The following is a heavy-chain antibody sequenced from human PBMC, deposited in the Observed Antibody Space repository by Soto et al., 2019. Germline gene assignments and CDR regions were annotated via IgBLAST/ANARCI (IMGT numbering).Heavy chain of an antibody. Sequence: QLQLQESGPGLVKPSETLSLTCTVSGGSISSSSYYWGWIRQPPGKGLEWIASIYYSGSTYYNPSLKSRVTISVDTSKSQFSLKLSSVTAADTAVYYCARHDWAKPFDYWGQGTLVTVSS. D-gene: IGHD3-9*01. CDR3: ARHDWAKPFDY. CDR1: GGSISSSSYY. J-gene: IGHJ4*02. CDR2: IYYSGST. V-gene: IGHV4-39*01.